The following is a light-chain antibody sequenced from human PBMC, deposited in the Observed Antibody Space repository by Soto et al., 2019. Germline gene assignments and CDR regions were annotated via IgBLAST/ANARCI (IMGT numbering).Light chain of an antibody. CDR1: QSITNNY. J-gene: IGKJ4*01. V-gene: IGKV3-20*01. CDR2: DAS. Sequence: EIVLTQSPGTLSLPPGERATLSCRASQSITNNYLAWYQQRPGQAPRLLIYDASNRATGIPDRFSGSGSGTDFTLTITRLEPEDFAVYYCQQCATSPLTFGGGTRVEI. CDR3: QQCATSPLT.